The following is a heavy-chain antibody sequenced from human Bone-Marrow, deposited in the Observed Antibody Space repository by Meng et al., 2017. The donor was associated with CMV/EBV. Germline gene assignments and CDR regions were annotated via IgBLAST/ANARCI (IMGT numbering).Heavy chain of an antibody. V-gene: IGHV3-23*03. D-gene: IGHD2-2*02. CDR3: AKGRFAVVPAAINY. CDR1: GFTFSSYA. J-gene: IGHJ4*02. CDR2: IYSGGSST. Sequence: GESLKISCAASGFTFSSYAMSWVRQAPGKGLEWVSVIYSGGSSTYYADSVKGWFTISRDNSKNTLYLQMNSLRAEDTAVYYCAKGRFAVVPAAINYWGQGTLVTVSS.